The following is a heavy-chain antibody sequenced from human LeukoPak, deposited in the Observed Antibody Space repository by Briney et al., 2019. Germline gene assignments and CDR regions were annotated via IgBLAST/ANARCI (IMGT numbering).Heavy chain of an antibody. CDR2: INPSGDST. CDR3: ARDRGYYGSGSYNYYYGMDV. CDR1: GYTFTSYY. V-gene: IGHV1-46*01. Sequence: GASVKVSCKASGYTFTSYYMHWVRQAPGQGLEWMGIINPSGDSTRYAQNFQGRVTMTRDTSTSTVYMELSSLRSEDTAVYFCARDRGYYGSGSYNYYYGMDVWGQGTTVTVSS. D-gene: IGHD3-10*01. J-gene: IGHJ6*02.